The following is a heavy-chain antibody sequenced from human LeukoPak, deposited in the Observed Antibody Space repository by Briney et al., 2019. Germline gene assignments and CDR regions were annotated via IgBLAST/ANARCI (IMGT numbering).Heavy chain of an antibody. CDR3: ARGYSYGLDV. Sequence: GGSLRLSCAASGFTFSRHWMHWVRHVPGKGLVWISRIYIDGTATNYADSVKGRFTISRDNAKNTLYVQMNSLRVEDTAVYYCARGYSYGLDVWGRGTTVTVSS. CDR1: GFTFSRHW. CDR2: IYIDGTAT. J-gene: IGHJ6*02. V-gene: IGHV3-74*01.